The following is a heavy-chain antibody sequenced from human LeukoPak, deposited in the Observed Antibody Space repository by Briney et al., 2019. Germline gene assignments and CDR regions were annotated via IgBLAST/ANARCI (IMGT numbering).Heavy chain of an antibody. CDR3: AREIVVVPAAIFAAGAFDI. CDR1: GGTFSSYA. D-gene: IGHD2-2*01. J-gene: IGHJ3*02. CDR2: IIPIFGTA. V-gene: IGHV1-69*13. Sequence: SVKVSRKASGGTFSSYAISWVRQAPGQGLEWMGGIIPIFGTANYAQKFQGRVTITADESTSTAYMELSSLRSEDTAVYYCAREIVVVPAAIFAAGAFDIWGQGTMVTVSS.